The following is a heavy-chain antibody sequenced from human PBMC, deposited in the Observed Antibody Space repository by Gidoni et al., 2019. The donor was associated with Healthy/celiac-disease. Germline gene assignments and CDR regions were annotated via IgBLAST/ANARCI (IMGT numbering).Heavy chain of an antibody. CDR2: IIPIFGTA. D-gene: IGHD4-17*01. CDR1: GGSFSSYA. Sequence: QVQLVQSGAEVKKPGSSVKVSCKASGGSFSSYAIRWVRQAPGQGLEWMGGIIPIFGTANYAQKFQGRVTITADESTSTAYMELSSLRSEDTAVYYCARVTIDYGDSLRRDYYYYGMDVWGQGTTVTVSS. V-gene: IGHV1-69*01. J-gene: IGHJ6*02. CDR3: ARVTIDYGDSLRRDYYYYGMDV.